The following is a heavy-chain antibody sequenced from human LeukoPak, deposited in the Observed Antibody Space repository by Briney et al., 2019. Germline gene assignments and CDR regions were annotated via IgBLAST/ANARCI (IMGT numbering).Heavy chain of an antibody. D-gene: IGHD6-13*01. CDR3: AREKSSGIAAAGVDY. Sequence: SVKVSCKASGGTFSSYAISWVRQAPGQGLEWMGGIIPIFGTANYAQKFQGRVTITADESTSTAYMELSSLRSEGTAVYYCAREKSSGIAAAGVDYWGQGTLVTVSS. CDR1: GGTFSSYA. V-gene: IGHV1-69*01. J-gene: IGHJ4*02. CDR2: IIPIFGTA.